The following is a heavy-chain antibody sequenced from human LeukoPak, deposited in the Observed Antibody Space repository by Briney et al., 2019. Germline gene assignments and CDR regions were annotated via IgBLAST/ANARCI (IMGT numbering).Heavy chain of an antibody. Sequence: PGGSLRLSCAASGFTFSNAWMSWVRQAPGKGLEWVGRIKSKTDGGTTDYAAPVKGRFTISRDDSKNTLYLQMNSLKTEDTAVYSCTTADSSGWPPKPNFDYWGQGTLVTVSS. CDR1: GFTFSNAW. CDR3: TTADSSGWPPKPNFDY. D-gene: IGHD6-19*01. V-gene: IGHV3-15*01. J-gene: IGHJ4*02. CDR2: IKSKTDGGTT.